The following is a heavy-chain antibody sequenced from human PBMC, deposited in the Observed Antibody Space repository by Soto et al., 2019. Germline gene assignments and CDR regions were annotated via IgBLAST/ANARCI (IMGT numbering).Heavy chain of an antibody. V-gene: IGHV3-33*01. J-gene: IGHJ6*02. CDR3: VSSPLYYYYGMDV. Sequence: PGGSLRLSCAASGFTFSSYGMHWVRQAPGKGLEWVAVIWYDGSNKYYADSVKGRFTISRDNSKNTLYLQMNSLRAEDTAVYYCVSSPLYYYYGMDVWGQGTTVTVSS. CDR2: IWYDGSNK. D-gene: IGHD6-13*01. CDR1: GFTFSSYG.